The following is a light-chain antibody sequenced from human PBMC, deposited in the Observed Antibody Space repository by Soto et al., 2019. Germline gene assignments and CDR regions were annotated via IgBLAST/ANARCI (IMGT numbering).Light chain of an antibody. CDR1: QDITNY. J-gene: IGKJ4*01. V-gene: IGKV1-33*01. Sequence: DIQMTQSPSSLSASVGERVTITCQASQDITNYLNWYQQKPGKAPQLLIYDASNLETGVPSRFSGSGSGTDFTFTISSLQPEDIATYYCQQYDYLPLTVGGGTKVEIE. CDR2: DAS. CDR3: QQYDYLPLT.